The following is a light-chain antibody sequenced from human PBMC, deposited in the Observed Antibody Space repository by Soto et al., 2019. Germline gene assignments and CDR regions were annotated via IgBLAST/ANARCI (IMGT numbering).Light chain of an antibody. Sequence: IQMTQSPSSLSASVGDRVTITCQASQDIINYLNWYQQKPGKAPKLLIYDASNLETGVPSRFSGSGSGTDFTFTISSLQPEDIATYYCQQYDNLPITFGQVTLLE. CDR1: QDIINY. V-gene: IGKV1-33*01. J-gene: IGKJ5*01. CDR3: QQYDNLPIT. CDR2: DAS.